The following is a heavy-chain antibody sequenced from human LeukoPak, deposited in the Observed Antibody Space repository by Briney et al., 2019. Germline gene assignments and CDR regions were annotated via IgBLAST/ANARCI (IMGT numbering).Heavy chain of an antibody. Sequence: WGSLRLSCAASGFIFNTHGMHWVRQAPGKGLEWVAFIRYDGSNKYYADSVKGRFTISRDNSKNTLYLQMNSLRAEDAAVYYCAKDITAMVPNWFDPWGEGTLVTVSS. CDR1: GFIFNTHG. V-gene: IGHV3-30*02. J-gene: IGHJ5*02. CDR2: IRYDGSNK. CDR3: AKDITAMVPNWFDP. D-gene: IGHD5-18*01.